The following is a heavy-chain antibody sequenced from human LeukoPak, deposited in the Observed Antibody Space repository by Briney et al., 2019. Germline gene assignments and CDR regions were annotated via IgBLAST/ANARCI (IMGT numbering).Heavy chain of an antibody. Sequence: QTLSLTCTVSGGSISSGGYYWSWIRQHPGKGLEWIGYIYYSGSTYYNPSLKSRVTISVDTSKNQFSLKLSSVTAADTAVYYCARGGGSMVRGVIPRYGMDVWGKGTTVTVSS. D-gene: IGHD3-10*01. CDR3: ARGGGSMVRGVIPRYGMDV. CDR1: GGSISSGGYY. V-gene: IGHV4-31*03. CDR2: IYYSGST. J-gene: IGHJ6*04.